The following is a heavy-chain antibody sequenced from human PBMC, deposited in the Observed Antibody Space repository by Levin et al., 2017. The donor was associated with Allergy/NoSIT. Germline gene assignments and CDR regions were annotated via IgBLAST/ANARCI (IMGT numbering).Heavy chain of an antibody. V-gene: IGHV3-7*01. J-gene: IGHJ5*02. D-gene: IGHD3-10*01. CDR1: GFTFANFW. CDR3: ARNYRDYFASGGLDP. CDR2: LKQDGSDK. Sequence: PGGSLRLSCAASGFTFANFWMTWVRQAPGKGPEWVANLKQDGSDKYYVDSVKGRFTVSRDNFKSSLFLQMNSLRAEDTAVYYCARNYRDYFASGGLDPWGQGTLVIVSS.